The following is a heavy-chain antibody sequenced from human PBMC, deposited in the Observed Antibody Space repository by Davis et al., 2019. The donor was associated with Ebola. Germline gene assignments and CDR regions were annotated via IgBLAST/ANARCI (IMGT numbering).Heavy chain of an antibody. J-gene: IGHJ4*02. CDR1: GFTFSSYS. V-gene: IGHV3-48*02. CDR2: ISSSSSTI. CDR3: ARRGRSLYSGSSTGFDY. D-gene: IGHD1-26*01. Sequence: PGGSLRLSCAASGFTFSSYSMNWVRQAPGKGLEWVSYISSSSSTIYYADSVKGRFTISRDNAKNSLYLQMNSLRDEDTAVYYCARRGRSLYSGSSTGFDYWGQGTLVTVSS.